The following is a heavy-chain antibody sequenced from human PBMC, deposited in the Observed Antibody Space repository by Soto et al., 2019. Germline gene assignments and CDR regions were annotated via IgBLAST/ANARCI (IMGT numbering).Heavy chain of an antibody. D-gene: IGHD3-10*01. CDR3: AKSFRLGLLWFWELSTVNY. CDR1: GFTFSSYA. CDR2: ISDSGDRT. V-gene: IGHV3-23*01. J-gene: IGHJ4*02. Sequence: EVQVLESGGGLVQPGGSLRLSCAASGFTFSSYAMSWVRQAPGKGLEWVSGISDSGDRTYYTDSVEGRFTISRDNSKNTLYLQMNSLRADDTSVYYYAKSFRLGLLWFWELSTVNYWAQGTLGSVSS.